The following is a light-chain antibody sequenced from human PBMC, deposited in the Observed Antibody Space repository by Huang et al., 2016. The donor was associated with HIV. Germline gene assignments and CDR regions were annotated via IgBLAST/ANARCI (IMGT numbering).Light chain of an antibody. CDR1: QSLLHSNGYNY. CDR2: VAS. Sequence: DIVMTQSPLSLPVTPGEPASISCRSSQSLLHSNGYNYLDWYLQKPGQSPLLLIYVASKRASGVPDRFSGSGSGTDFTLKISRVEAEDVGVYYCMQALETPPTFGQGTKVEI. V-gene: IGKV2-28*01. CDR3: MQALETPPT. J-gene: IGKJ1*01.